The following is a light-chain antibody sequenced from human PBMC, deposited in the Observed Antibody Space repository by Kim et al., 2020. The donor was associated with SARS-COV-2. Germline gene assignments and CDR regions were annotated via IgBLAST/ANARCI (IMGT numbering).Light chain of an antibody. CDR1: RLGDKY. J-gene: IGLJ1*01. V-gene: IGLV3-1*01. CDR2: QDV. CDR3: QAWDTISKHYV. Sequence: SYELIQPPSVSVSPGQSANITCSGDRLGDKYASWYQQRPGQSPILVIYQDVKRPSGIPERFSASNSGTTATLTISGTQAMDEADYYCQAWDTISKHYVFGPGTKVTVL.